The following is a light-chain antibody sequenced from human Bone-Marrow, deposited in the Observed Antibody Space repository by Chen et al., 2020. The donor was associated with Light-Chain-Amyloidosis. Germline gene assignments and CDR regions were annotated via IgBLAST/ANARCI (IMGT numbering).Light chain of an antibody. CDR1: NIGYTS. Sequence: SYVLTQPSSVSVAPGQTATIACGGNNIGYTSVHWYQQTPAQAPLLVVYDDSDRPSGIPERLSGSNSGNTATLTISRVEAGDEADYYGQVWDRSSDRPVFGGGTKLTVL. V-gene: IGLV3-21*02. J-gene: IGLJ3*02. CDR3: QVWDRSSDRPV. CDR2: DDS.